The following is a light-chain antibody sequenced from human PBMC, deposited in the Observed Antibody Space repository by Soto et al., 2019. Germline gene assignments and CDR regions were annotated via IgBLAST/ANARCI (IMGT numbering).Light chain of an antibody. V-gene: IGKV3-15*01. CDR2: GAS. Sequence: EILLTQSPATLSMSPGERATLSCRASQSVGSILAWYQQQPGQAPRVVVYGASTRATEIPARFSCSGSGTEFTLTISSLQSEDFAVYYCQKYNDWPLTFGGGTKVEIK. CDR1: QSVGSI. CDR3: QKYNDWPLT. J-gene: IGKJ4*01.